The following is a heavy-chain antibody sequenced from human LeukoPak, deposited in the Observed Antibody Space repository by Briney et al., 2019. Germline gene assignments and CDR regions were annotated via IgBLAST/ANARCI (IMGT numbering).Heavy chain of an antibody. V-gene: IGHV4-39*01. CDR3: ARHEAAYCGGDCYLRAFDI. Sequence: SETLSLTCTVSGGSISSYYWSWIRQPPGKGLEWIGTIYYRGSTYYNPSLKSRVTISVDTSKKQFSLKLSSVTAADTAVYYCARHEAAYCGGDCYLRAFDIWGQGTMVTVSS. D-gene: IGHD2-21*02. J-gene: IGHJ3*02. CDR1: GGSISSYY. CDR2: IYYRGST.